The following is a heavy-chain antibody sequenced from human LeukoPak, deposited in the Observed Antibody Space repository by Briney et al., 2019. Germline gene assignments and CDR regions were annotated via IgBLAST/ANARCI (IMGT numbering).Heavy chain of an antibody. CDR1: GGSISSYY. Sequence: SETLSLTCTVSGGSISSYYWSWIRQPPGKGLEWLEYIYYSGSTNYNPSLKSRVTISVDTSKNQFSLKLSSVTAADTAVYYCARLTRRSGNYFENWGQGTLVTVSS. D-gene: IGHD1-1*01. CDR3: ARLTRRSGNYFEN. J-gene: IGHJ4*02. CDR2: IYYSGST. V-gene: IGHV4-59*01.